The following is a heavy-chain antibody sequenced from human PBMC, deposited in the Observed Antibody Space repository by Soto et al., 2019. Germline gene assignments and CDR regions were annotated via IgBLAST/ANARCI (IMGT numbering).Heavy chain of an antibody. D-gene: IGHD1-1*01. CDR1: GDTFSRYT. CDR3: ARGRGFYNSGRSQLDY. J-gene: IGHJ4*02. V-gene: IGHV1-69*01. Sequence: QVQLVQSGAEVKKPGSSVRVSCKASGDTFSRYTVNWVRQAPRQGLEWIGGIIPRFGTTNYAPTLQGRVTITADESTNTVYMELSSLRSEDTALYFCARGRGFYNSGRSQLDYWGQGTLLTVSS. CDR2: IIPRFGTT.